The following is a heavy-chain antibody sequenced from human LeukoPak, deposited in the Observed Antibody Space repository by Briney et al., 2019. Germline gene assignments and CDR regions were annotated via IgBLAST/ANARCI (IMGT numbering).Heavy chain of an antibody. CDR1: GFTFSSYN. J-gene: IGHJ4*02. CDR3: ARDSLWFGELLDY. CDR2: ISSSSSYI. D-gene: IGHD3-10*01. V-gene: IGHV3-21*01. Sequence: EGSLRLSCAASGFTFSSYNMNWVRQAPGKGLEWVSSISSSSSYIYYADSVKGRFTISRDNAKNSLYLQMNSLRAEDTAVYYCARDSLWFGELLDYWGQGTLVTVSS.